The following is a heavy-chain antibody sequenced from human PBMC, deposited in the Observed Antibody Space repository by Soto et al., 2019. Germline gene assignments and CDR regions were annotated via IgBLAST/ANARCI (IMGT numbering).Heavy chain of an antibody. CDR1: GFAFSSYW. V-gene: IGHV3-74*01. D-gene: IGHD1-7*01. CDR2: INSDGSST. J-gene: IGHJ3*02. CDR3: ARDQLELRRDAFDI. Sequence: GGSLRLSCAASGFAFSSYWVHWVRQAPGKGLVWVSRINSDGSSTSYADSVKGRFTISRDNAKNTLYLQMNSLRAEDTAVYYCARDQLELRRDAFDIWGQGTMVTVSS.